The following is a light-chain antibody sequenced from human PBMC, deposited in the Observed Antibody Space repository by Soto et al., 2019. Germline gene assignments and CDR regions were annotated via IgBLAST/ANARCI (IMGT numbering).Light chain of an antibody. CDR3: QQYNNWPRT. V-gene: IGKV3-15*01. CDR2: GAS. J-gene: IGKJ1*01. CDR1: QSVSSN. Sequence: EIVMTQSPATLSVSPGERDTLSCRASQSVSSNLAWYQQKPGQAPSLLIYGASTRATGIPARFSGSGSGTDFTLTISSLQSEDFAVYYCQQYNNWPRTFGQGTKVEIK.